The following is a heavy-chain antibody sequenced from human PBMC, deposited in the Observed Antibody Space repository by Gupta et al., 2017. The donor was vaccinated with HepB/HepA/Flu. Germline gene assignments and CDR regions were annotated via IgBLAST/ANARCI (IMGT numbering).Heavy chain of an antibody. CDR2: IYYSGST. Sequence: QLQLQESGPGLVKPSETLSLTCTVSGGSISSSSYYWGWIRQPPGKGLEWIGSIYYSGSTYYNPSLKSRVTISVDTSKNQFSLKLSSVTAADTAVYYCARIQELLWFGDDAFDIWGQGTMVTVSS. CDR3: ARIQELLWFGDDAFDI. CDR1: GGSISSSSYY. V-gene: IGHV4-39*01. J-gene: IGHJ3*02. D-gene: IGHD3-10*01.